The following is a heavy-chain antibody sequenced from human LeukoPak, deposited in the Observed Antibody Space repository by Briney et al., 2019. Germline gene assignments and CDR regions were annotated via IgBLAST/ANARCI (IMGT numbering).Heavy chain of an antibody. CDR2: IYSSGST. CDR3: AIGNSGYDYAFDI. D-gene: IGHD5-12*01. J-gene: IGHJ3*02. V-gene: IGHV4-59*11. CDR1: GGSISSHH. Sequence: SETLSLTCTVSGGSISSHHWSWIRQPPGKGLQWIGFIYSSGSTNYNPSLKSRVTISLDTSKNQFSLRVSSVTSADTAVYYCAIGNSGYDYAFDIWGQGTMVTVSS.